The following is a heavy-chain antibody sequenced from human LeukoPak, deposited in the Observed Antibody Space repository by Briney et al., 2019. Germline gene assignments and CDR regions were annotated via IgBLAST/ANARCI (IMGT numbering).Heavy chain of an antibody. CDR1: GFTFSDYG. V-gene: IGHV3-48*02. CDR2: ISSSTSTV. J-gene: IGHJ4*02. CDR3: ARAGAGVWTLDY. D-gene: IGHD5/OR15-5a*01. Sequence: PGGSLRLSCAASGFTFSDYGMNWVRQAPGKGLELVSYISSSTSTVYYADSVKGRFTISRDNAKNSLYLQMNSLRDEDTAVYYCARAGAGVWTLDYWGQGALVTVSS.